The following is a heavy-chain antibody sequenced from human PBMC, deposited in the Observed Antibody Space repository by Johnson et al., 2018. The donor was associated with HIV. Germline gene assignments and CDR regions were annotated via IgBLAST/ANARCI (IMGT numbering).Heavy chain of an antibody. J-gene: IGHJ3*02. Sequence: VQLVESGGGVVQPGRSLRLSCAASGFTFSSYGMHWVRQDPGKGLEWVAVISYDGSNKYYADSVKGRFTISRDNSKNTLYLQMNSLRAEDTAVYYCAKESAFDIWGQGTMVTVSS. CDR3: AKESAFDI. CDR2: ISYDGSNK. V-gene: IGHV3-30*18. CDR1: GFTFSSYG.